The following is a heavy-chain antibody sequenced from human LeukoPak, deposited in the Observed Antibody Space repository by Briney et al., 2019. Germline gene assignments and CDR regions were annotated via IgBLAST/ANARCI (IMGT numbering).Heavy chain of an antibody. V-gene: IGHV1-18*01. CDR1: GYTFTTYG. CDR3: ARSGSGSDYYYVDV. D-gene: IGHD3-10*01. CDR2: ISAYNGNT. Sequence: GASVKVSCKASGYTFTTYGITWVRQAPGQGLEWMGWISAYNGNTNYTQKVQGRVTMTTDTSTSTAYMELRSLRSDDTAVYYCARSGSGSDYYYVDVWGKGTTVTVSS. J-gene: IGHJ6*03.